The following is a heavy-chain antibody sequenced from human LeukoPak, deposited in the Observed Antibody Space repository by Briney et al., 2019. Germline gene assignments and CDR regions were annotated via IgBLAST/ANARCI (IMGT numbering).Heavy chain of an antibody. Sequence: PGGSLRLSCAASGFTFNNFWRNWVRQAPGKGLEWVANIKPDGSDKYYVDSVKGRFTISRDNAKNSLFLQMNSLRAEDTAVYYCARGRGLEYWGQGTLVTVSS. J-gene: IGHJ4*02. V-gene: IGHV3-7*01. CDR2: IKPDGSDK. CDR3: ARGRGLEY. CDR1: GFTFNNFW.